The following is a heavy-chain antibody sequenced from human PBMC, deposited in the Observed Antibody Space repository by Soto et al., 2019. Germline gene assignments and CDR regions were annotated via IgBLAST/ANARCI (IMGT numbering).Heavy chain of an antibody. CDR1: GFTFDDYA. V-gene: IGHV3-9*01. Sequence: DVQLVESGGGLVQPGRSLRLSCAASGFTFDDYAMHWVRQAPGKGLEWVSGISWNSGSIGYADSVKGRFTISRDNAKNSLYLQMNSLRAEDTALYYCAKENSSGWWLWGQGTLVTVSS. D-gene: IGHD6-19*01. CDR2: ISWNSGSI. J-gene: IGHJ4*02. CDR3: AKENSSGWWL.